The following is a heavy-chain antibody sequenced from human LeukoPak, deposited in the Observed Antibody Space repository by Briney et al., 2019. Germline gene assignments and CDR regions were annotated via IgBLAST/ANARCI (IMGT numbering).Heavy chain of an antibody. Sequence: GGSLRLSCAASGFIFSRYWMHWFRQAPGKELVWVSRINNDGSITNSADSVKGRFTISRDNAKDTLYLQMDSLRAEDTAIYFCARGPSVLGAIDSWGQGTLVAVSS. V-gene: IGHV3-74*01. CDR3: ARGPSVLGAIDS. D-gene: IGHD3-10*01. J-gene: IGHJ5*02. CDR2: INNDGSIT. CDR1: GFIFSRYW.